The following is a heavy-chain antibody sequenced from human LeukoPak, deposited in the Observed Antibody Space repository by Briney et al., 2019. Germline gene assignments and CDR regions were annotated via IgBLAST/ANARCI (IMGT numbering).Heavy chain of an antibody. D-gene: IGHD3-16*01. CDR3: ARYDSGSYAWHFDY. V-gene: IGHV4-61*01. CDR2: IYYSGST. J-gene: IGHJ4*02. Sequence: SETLSLTCTVSGGSVSSGSYYWSWTRQPPGKGLEWIGYIYYSGSTNYNPSLKSRVTISVDTSKNQFSLKLSSVTAADTAVYYCARYDSGSYAWHFDYWGQGTLVTVSS. CDR1: GGSVSSGSYY.